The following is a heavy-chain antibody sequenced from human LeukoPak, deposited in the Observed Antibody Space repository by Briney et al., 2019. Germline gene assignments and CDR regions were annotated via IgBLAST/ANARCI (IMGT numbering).Heavy chain of an antibody. D-gene: IGHD2-21*02. V-gene: IGHV3-21*01. CDR2: ISRSRGYI. CDR3: ARDNQCGGDCYRDSEHDY. J-gene: IGHJ4*02. CDR1: GFNFSSYS. Sequence: GGSLRLSCAASGFNFSSYSFNWVRQAPGKGLEWVSSISRSRGYIYYADSVKGRFTISRDNAKNSLYLQMNSLRVEDTAVYYCARDNQCGGDCYRDSEHDYWGQGTLATVSS.